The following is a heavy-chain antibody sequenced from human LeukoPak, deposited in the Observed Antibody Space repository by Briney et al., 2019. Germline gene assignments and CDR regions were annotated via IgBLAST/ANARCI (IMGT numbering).Heavy chain of an antibody. D-gene: IGHD2-21*02. CDR3: ARKYCGGDCYSGVGAFDI. CDR2: IYYSGNT. Sequence: PSETLSLTCTVSGGSIRITNSYWVWIRQPPGKGLEWIGTIYYSGNTYYNPSLKSRLTISVDTSKKQFSLKLSSVTAADTALYYCARKYCGGDCYSGVGAFDIWGQGTMVTVSS. CDR1: GGSIRITNSY. V-gene: IGHV4-39*01. J-gene: IGHJ3*02.